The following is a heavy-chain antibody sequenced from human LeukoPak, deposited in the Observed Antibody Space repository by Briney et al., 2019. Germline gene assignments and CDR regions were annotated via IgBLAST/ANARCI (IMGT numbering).Heavy chain of an antibody. Sequence: PGGSLRLSCAAYGFTLRDSAIHWVRQASGKGLEWVGLIDRPAKSYATAYGASVGGRFTISRDDSKNTAYLQMDSLKTEDTALYYCTRDRGTYNWLDPWGQGTLVTVSS. CDR2: IDRPAKSYAT. D-gene: IGHD1-26*01. V-gene: IGHV3-73*01. J-gene: IGHJ5*02. CDR3: TRDRGTYNWLDP. CDR1: GFTLRDSA.